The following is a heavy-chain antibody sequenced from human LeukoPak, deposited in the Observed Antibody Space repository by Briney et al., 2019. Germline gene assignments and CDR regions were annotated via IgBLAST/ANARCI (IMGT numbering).Heavy chain of an antibody. CDR3: AREDGRWYYGMDV. CDR1: GFTFSSYS. CDR2: ISSSSSYI. Sequence: IPGGSLRLSCAASGFTFSSYSMSWVRQAPGKGLEWVSSISSSSSYIYYADSVKGRFTISRDNAKNSLYLQMNSLRAEDTAVYYCAREDGRWYYGMDVWGQGTTVTVSS. J-gene: IGHJ6*02. D-gene: IGHD3-16*01. V-gene: IGHV3-21*01.